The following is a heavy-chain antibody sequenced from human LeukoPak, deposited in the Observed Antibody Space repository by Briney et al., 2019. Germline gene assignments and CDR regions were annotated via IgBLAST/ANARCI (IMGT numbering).Heavy chain of an antibody. CDR2: IIPIFGTA. CDR3: ASLELDTASGRY. J-gene: IGHJ4*02. Sequence: SVKVSCKASGGTFCSYAISGVRQAPGRGVEWMGGIIPIFGTANYAQTFQGRVTITADESTSTAYMELSSLRSEDTAVYYCASLELDTASGRYWGQGTLVTVSS. D-gene: IGHD5-18*01. V-gene: IGHV1-69*13. CDR1: GGTFCSYA.